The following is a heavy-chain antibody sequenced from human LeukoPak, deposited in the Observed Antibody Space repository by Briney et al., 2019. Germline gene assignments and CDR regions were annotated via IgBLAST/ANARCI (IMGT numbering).Heavy chain of an antibody. D-gene: IGHD3-22*01. V-gene: IGHV3-49*04. J-gene: IGHJ4*02. CDR3: QTYYYDSSGYYYIDQ. CDR2: IRSKAYGGTT. Sequence: GGSLRLSGTTSAFTFGDYAMSWVRQAPGKGLEWVGFIRSKAYGGTTEYAASVKGRFTISRDDSKSIAYLQMNSLKTEDTAVYYCQTYYYDSSGYYYIDQWGRGTLVTVSS. CDR1: AFTFGDYA.